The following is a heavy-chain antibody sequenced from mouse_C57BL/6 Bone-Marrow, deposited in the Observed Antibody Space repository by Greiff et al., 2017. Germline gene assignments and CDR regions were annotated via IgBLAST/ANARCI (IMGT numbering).Heavy chain of an antibody. CDR1: GYTFTGYW. Sequence: QVQLQQSGAELMKPGASVKLSCKATGYTFTGYWIEWVKQRPGHGLEWIGEILPGSGSTNYNEKFKGKATFTADTSSNTAYMQLSSLTTEDSAIYYCARWGVFYYYGSSYVDWYFDVWGTGTTVTVSS. J-gene: IGHJ1*03. CDR3: ARWGVFYYYGSSYVDWYFDV. V-gene: IGHV1-9*01. D-gene: IGHD1-1*01. CDR2: ILPGSGST.